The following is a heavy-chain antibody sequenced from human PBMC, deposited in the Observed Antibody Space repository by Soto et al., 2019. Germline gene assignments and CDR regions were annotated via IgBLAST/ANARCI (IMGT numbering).Heavy chain of an antibody. CDR1: GYTFTGYY. D-gene: IGHD3-10*01. Sequence: QVQLVQSGAEVKKPGASVKVSCKASGYTFTGYYMHWVRQAPGQGLEWMGWINPNSGGTNYAQKVKGWVTITRDTSISTAYMELSRLRSDDTAVYYCARDLGMVRGVNGIDVWGQGTTVTVSS. CDR2: INPNSGGT. J-gene: IGHJ6*02. CDR3: ARDLGMVRGVNGIDV. V-gene: IGHV1-2*04.